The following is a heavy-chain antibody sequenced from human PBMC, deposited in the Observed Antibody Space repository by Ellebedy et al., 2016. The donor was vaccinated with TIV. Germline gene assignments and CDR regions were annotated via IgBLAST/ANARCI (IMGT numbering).Heavy chain of an antibody. D-gene: IGHD3-10*01. CDR3: ARTPWFGELQAFDI. V-gene: IGHV1-3*01. Sequence: ASVKVSCKASGYTFTRYAVHWVRQAPGQRLEWMGWINAGNGNTKYSQNFQGRVTITRDTSASTAYMELSSLRSEDTAVYYCARTPWFGELQAFDIWGQGTIITVSS. J-gene: IGHJ3*02. CDR1: GYTFTRYA. CDR2: INAGNGNT.